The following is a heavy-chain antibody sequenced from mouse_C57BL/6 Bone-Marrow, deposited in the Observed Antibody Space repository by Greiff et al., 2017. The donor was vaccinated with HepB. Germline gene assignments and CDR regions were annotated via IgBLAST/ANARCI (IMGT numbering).Heavy chain of an antibody. CDR2: IYPGDGDT. Sequence: QVQLKESGAELVKPGASVKISCKASGYAFSSYWMNWVKQRPGKGLEWIGQIYPGDGDTNYNGKFKGKATLTADKSSSTAYMQLSSLTSEDSAVYFCARPRLLYAMDYWGQGTSVTVSS. CDR3: ARPRLLYAMDY. V-gene: IGHV1-80*01. CDR1: GYAFSSYW. J-gene: IGHJ4*01.